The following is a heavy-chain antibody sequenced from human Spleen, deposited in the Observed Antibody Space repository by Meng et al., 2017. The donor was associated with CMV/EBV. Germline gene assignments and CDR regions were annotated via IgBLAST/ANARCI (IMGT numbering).Heavy chain of an antibody. Sequence: GGDLRLSCAASGFTFSSYEMNWVRQAPGKGLEWVSYISSSGSTIYYADSVKGRFTISRDNAKNSLYLQMNSLRAEDTAVYYCAREPLLNYFDYWGQGTLDTVSS. CDR3: AREPLLNYFDY. CDR1: GFTFSSYE. V-gene: IGHV3-48*03. CDR2: ISSSGSTI. J-gene: IGHJ4*02.